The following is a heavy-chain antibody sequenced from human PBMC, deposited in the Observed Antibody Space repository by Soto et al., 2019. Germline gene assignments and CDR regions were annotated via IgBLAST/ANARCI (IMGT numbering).Heavy chain of an antibody. D-gene: IGHD3-3*01. CDR1: GVTFSSYG. Sequence: GGSLRLSCAASGVTFSSYGMHWVRQAPGKGLEWVAVISYDGSNKYYADSVKGRFTISRDNSKNTLYLQMNSLRAEDTAVYYCAKDLYDFTYYYYYGMDVWGQGTTVTVSS. V-gene: IGHV3-30*18. CDR3: AKDLYDFTYYYYYGMDV. CDR2: ISYDGSNK. J-gene: IGHJ6*02.